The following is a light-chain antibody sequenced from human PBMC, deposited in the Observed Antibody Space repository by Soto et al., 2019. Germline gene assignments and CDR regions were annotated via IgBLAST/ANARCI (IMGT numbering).Light chain of an antibody. CDR3: QQHNQWPIT. J-gene: IGKJ5*01. CDR1: QSADNF. V-gene: IGKV3D-15*01. Sequence: IVLTQSPDTLSLSPGETASLSCRASQSADNFLAWYQQKPGQAPRLLIYYISTRATGIPARFSGSGSGTEFTLTINSLQSEDSAVYYCQQHNQWPITFGQGARLEI. CDR2: YIS.